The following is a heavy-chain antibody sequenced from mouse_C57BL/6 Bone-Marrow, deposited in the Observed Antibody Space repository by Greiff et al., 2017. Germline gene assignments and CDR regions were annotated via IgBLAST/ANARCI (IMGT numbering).Heavy chain of an antibody. Sequence: QVQLQQPGAELVKPGASVKMSCKASGYTFTSYWITWVKQRPGQGLEWIGDIYPGSGSPNYNEKFKSKATLTVDPSSSTAYMQLSSLTSEDSAVYYCARVSGTYWYFDVWGTGTTVTVSS. D-gene: IGHD4-1*01. J-gene: IGHJ1*03. CDR2: IYPGSGSP. CDR1: GYTFTSYW. CDR3: ARVSGTYWYFDV. V-gene: IGHV1-55*01.